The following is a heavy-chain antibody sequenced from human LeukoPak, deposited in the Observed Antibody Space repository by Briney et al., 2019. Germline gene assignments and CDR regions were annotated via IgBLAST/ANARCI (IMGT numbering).Heavy chain of an antibody. CDR2: IYTSGST. CDR3: ARDGGYCSGGSCYPHDAFDI. D-gene: IGHD2-15*01. J-gene: IGHJ3*02. Sequence: PSQTLSLTCTVSGGSLSSGSYYWTWIRQPAGKGLEWIGRIYTSGSTNYSPSLKSRVTISVDTSKNQFSLKLSSVTAADTAVYYCARDGGYCSGGSCYPHDAFDIWGQGTMVTVSS. V-gene: IGHV4-61*02. CDR1: GGSLSSGSYY.